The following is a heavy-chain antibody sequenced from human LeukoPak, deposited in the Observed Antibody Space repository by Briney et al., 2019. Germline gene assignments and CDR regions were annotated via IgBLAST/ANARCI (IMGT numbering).Heavy chain of an antibody. V-gene: IGHV3-9*01. D-gene: IGHD1-26*01. CDR3: AKNSGSYLFGAFDY. CDR1: GFTFDDYA. J-gene: IGHJ4*02. Sequence: GRSLRLSCAASGFTFDDYAMHWVRQAPGKGLEWVSGISWNSGSIGYADSVKGRFTISRDNAKNSLHLQMNSLRAEDTALYYCAKNSGSYLFGAFDYWGQGTLVTVSS. CDR2: ISWNSGSI.